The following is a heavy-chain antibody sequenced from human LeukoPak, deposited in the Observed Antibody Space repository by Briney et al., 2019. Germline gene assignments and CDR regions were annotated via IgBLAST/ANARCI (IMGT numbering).Heavy chain of an antibody. J-gene: IGHJ6*03. Sequence: ASVKVSCKASGYTFTGYYMHWVRQAPGQGLEWMGWINPNSGGTNYAQKFQGRVTMTRDTSISTAYMELSRLRSEDTAVYYCARVAGRVYYYYYMDVWGKGTTVTVSS. CDR2: INPNSGGT. V-gene: IGHV1-2*02. D-gene: IGHD1-14*01. CDR3: ARVAGRVYYYYYMDV. CDR1: GYTFTGYY.